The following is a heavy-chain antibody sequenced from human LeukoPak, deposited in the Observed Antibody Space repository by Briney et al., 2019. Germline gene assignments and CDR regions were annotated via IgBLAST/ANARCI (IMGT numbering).Heavy chain of an antibody. Sequence: SETLSLTCTVSGGSISGYYWCWFRQPARKGLVWIGHIYCSGTTTYYTSLKRRATMSRRTSKNQVSLTLTPDTDVYTAGYYCARGRIVLMEYPRGWFDPWGQGTLVTVSS. CDR2: IYCSGTT. CDR3: ARGRIVLMEYPRGWFDP. V-gene: IGHV4-4*07. CDR1: GGSISGYY. D-gene: IGHD2-8*01. J-gene: IGHJ5*02.